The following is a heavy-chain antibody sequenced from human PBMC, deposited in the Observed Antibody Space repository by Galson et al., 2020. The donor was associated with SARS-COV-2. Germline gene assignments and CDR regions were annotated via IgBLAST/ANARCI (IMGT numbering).Heavy chain of an antibody. CDR1: GYTFTNYY. CDR2: INPSGGTK. CDR3: AREYYYDSSEDYYGIDV. Sequence: ASVKVSCKASGYTFTNYYMHWVRQAPGRGFEWMGIINPSGGTKAYAQKFQGRVTMTRDTSTSTVYMELSSLRSEDTAVYYCAREYYYDSSEDYYGIDVWGQGTTVTVSS. V-gene: IGHV1-46*03. J-gene: IGHJ6*02. D-gene: IGHD3-22*01.